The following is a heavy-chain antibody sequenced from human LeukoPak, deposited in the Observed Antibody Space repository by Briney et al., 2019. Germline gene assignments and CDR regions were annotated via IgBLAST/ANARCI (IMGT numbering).Heavy chain of an antibody. Sequence: GASVKVSCKASGYTLTDHYLHWLRQAPGQGLEYLGWINPNGGGTNFPQKFQGRVTLTIDTSVNTGYMEITKLTSDDTAVYYCARIITSTWYNEFDCWGQGTLVAVSS. CDR2: INPNGGGT. CDR3: ARIITSTWYNEFDC. D-gene: IGHD1-14*01. V-gene: IGHV1-2*02. J-gene: IGHJ4*02. CDR1: GYTLTDHY.